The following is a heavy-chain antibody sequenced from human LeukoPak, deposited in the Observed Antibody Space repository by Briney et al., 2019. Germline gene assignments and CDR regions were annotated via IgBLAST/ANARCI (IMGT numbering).Heavy chain of an antibody. D-gene: IGHD3-22*01. CDR3: ARGLAYYYDSSGSTWFDP. J-gene: IGHJ5*02. CDR2: IYYSGST. CDR1: GDSISSYY. Sequence: PSETLSLTCTVSGDSISSYYWSWIRQPPGKGLEWIGYIYYSGSTYYNPSLKSRVTISVDTSKNQFSLKLSSVTAADTAVYYCARGLAYYYDSSGSTWFDPWGQGTLVTVSS. V-gene: IGHV4-59*12.